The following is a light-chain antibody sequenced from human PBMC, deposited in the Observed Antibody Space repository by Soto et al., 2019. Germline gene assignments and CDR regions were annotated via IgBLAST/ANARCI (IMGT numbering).Light chain of an antibody. CDR2: AAS. CDR3: QQYYIYPPT. V-gene: IGKV1-8*01. Sequence: AIRMTQSPSSFSASTGDRVTITCRASLSIGTYLAWYQQIPGRAPKLLIFAASTLQRGVPSRFSGSGSGTDFTLTISCLQSEDFATYYCQQYYIYPPTFGGGTKVDIK. CDR1: LSIGTY. J-gene: IGKJ4*01.